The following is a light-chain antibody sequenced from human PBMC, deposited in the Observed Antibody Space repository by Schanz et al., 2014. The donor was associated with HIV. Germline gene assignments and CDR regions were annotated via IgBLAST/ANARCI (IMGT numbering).Light chain of an antibody. CDR1: RSNIGTGFD. Sequence: QSVLTQPPSVSGAPGQRVTISCTGTRSNIGTGFDVHWYQLLPGTAPKVLIFANTHRPSGVPDRFSGSKSGTSASLAISGLQSEDEADYYCATWDDSLSGQVFGGGTKLTVL. CDR3: ATWDDSLSGQV. CDR2: ANT. J-gene: IGLJ3*02. V-gene: IGLV1-40*01.